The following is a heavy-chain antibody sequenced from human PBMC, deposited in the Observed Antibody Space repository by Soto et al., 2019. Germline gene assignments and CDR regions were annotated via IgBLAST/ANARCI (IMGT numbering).Heavy chain of an antibody. J-gene: IGHJ4*02. CDR1: GGTFSSYA. Sequence: QVQLVQSGAEVKKPGSSVKVSCKASGGTFSSYAISWVRQAPGQGLEWMGGIIPIFGTANYAQKFQGRVTITADESTSTAYMELSSLRSEDTAVYYCAXXXXXXXXRDLTIYYFDYWGQGTLV. CDR3: AXXXXXXXXRDLTIYYFDY. V-gene: IGHV1-69*01. CDR2: IIPIFGTA.